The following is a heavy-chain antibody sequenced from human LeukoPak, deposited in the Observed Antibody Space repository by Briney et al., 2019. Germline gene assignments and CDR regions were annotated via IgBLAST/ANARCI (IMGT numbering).Heavy chain of an antibody. J-gene: IGHJ3*02. CDR1: GFAFSGYG. CDR3: ARGKNYAFDI. CDR2: ISPDGSST. D-gene: IGHD3-16*01. V-gene: IGHV3-74*01. Sequence: PGGSLRLSMSASGFAFSGYGMHWVRPGPGLGLVWVSRISPDGSSTRYADSVEGRFTIPRDNAKNTLDLQMNSLRAEDTAVYYCARGKNYAFDIWGQGTMVTASS.